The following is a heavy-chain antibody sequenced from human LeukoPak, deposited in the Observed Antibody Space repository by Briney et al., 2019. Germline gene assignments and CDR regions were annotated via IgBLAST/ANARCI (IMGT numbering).Heavy chain of an antibody. CDR1: GGSISSSSYF. J-gene: IGHJ4*02. D-gene: IGHD4-17*01. CDR2: IFYSGST. V-gene: IGHV4-39*01. Sequence: SETLSLTCTVSGGSISSSSYFWGWIRQPPGKGLEWIGSIFYSGSTYYNPSPNSRVTISIDTSKSQFSLRLSSVTAADTAVYYCARQMNAVTADYWGQGTLVTVPS. CDR3: ARQMNAVTADY.